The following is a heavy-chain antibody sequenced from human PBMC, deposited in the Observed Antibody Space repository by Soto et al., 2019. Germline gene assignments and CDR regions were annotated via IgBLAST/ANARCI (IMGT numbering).Heavy chain of an antibody. V-gene: IGHV3-23*01. CDR3: ARRLDYDILTGTIDY. Sequence: LRLSCSASGFPFSNYAMSWVRQAPGKGLEWVSAISRSGGSPYYADSVRGRFTVSRDNSKHTLYLQMNSLRAEDTAVYYCARRLDYDILTGTIDYWGQGTLVTVSS. CDR1: GFPFSNYA. CDR2: ISRSGGSP. D-gene: IGHD3-9*01. J-gene: IGHJ4*02.